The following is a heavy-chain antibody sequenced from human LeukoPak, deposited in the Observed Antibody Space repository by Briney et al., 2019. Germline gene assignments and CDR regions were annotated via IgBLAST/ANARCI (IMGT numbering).Heavy chain of an antibody. Sequence: GGSLRLSCAASGFRFSGYRMSWVRQAPGKGLEWVANIREDGRDIYYVDSVKGRFTISRDNAKNSLYLQMNSLRAEDTAVYYCARAGDYYGSGSPVYWGQGTLVTVSS. V-gene: IGHV3-7*01. CDR2: IREDGRDI. D-gene: IGHD3-10*01. CDR3: ARAGDYYGSGSPVY. J-gene: IGHJ4*02. CDR1: GFRFSGYR.